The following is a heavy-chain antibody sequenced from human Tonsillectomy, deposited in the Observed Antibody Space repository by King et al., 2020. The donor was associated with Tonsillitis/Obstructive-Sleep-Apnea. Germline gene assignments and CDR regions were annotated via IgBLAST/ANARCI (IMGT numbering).Heavy chain of an antibody. CDR3: AREYYYGSGSLGFDY. J-gene: IGHJ4*02. V-gene: IGHV1-2*02. CDR2: INPNSDGT. CDR1: GYSFIGYY. D-gene: IGHD3-10*01. Sequence: VQLVQSGAEVKKPGASVKVSCKASGYSFIGYYMHWVRQAPGQGLEWMGWINPNSDGTNYAQKFQGRVTMTRDTSISTAYMELSRLRSDDTAVYYCAREYYYGSGSLGFDYWGQGTLVTVSS.